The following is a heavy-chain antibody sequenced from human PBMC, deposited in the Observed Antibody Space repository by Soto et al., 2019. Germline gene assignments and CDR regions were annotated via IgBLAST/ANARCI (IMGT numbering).Heavy chain of an antibody. CDR1: GFTFSNYA. D-gene: IGHD2-15*01. Sequence: PGGSLRLSCAASGFTFSNYAMRWVRQAPGKGLEWVSTITSGGGPYNADSVKGRFTISRDNSKNTLYLQMNSLKVEDTAVYYCAKGDCSGRTCYGSDYWGQGTLVTVSS. CDR3: AKGDCSGRTCYGSDY. V-gene: IGHV3-23*01. J-gene: IGHJ4*02. CDR2: ITSGGGP.